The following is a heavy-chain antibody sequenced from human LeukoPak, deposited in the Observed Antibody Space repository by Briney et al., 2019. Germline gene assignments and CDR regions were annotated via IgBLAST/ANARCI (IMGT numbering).Heavy chain of an antibody. CDR3: ARSDSSPEGAFDI. CDR2: ISSSSSYI. J-gene: IGHJ3*02. Sequence: GGSLRLSCAASGFTFSSYNMSWVRQAPGKGLEWVSSISSSSSYIYYADSVKGRFTISRDNAKNSLYLQMNSLRAEDTAVYYCARSDSSPEGAFDIWGQGTMVTVSS. V-gene: IGHV3-21*01. CDR1: GFTFSSYN. D-gene: IGHD6-13*01.